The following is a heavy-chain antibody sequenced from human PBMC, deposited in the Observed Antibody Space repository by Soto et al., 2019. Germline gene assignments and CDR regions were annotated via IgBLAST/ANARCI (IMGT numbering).Heavy chain of an antibody. V-gene: IGHV6-1*01. Sequence: QTLSLTCAISGDSVSSTGAAWNLIRQSPSRGLEWLGRTYYRSKWYNDYAASVQSRITINPDTSRNQFSLQLNSVTPEDTAVYYCARVGCSGGTCLDGLDVWGQGTTVTVSS. D-gene: IGHD2-15*01. CDR2: TYYRSKWYN. CDR1: GDSVSSTGAA. J-gene: IGHJ6*02. CDR3: ARVGCSGGTCLDGLDV.